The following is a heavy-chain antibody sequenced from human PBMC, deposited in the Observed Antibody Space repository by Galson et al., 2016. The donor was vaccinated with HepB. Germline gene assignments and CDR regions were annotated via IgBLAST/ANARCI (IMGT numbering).Heavy chain of an antibody. Sequence: SLRLSCAASGFTFSNAMHWVRRAPGTGPEWLALVSPDGDKGYYADSVRGRLTISRDNPRNTVYLHISSLRPDDTATYFCARARVVTGIYDAFNVWGQGTVVTVSS. CDR3: ARARVVTGIYDAFNV. CDR1: GFTFSNA. V-gene: IGHV3-30*04. D-gene: IGHD2-21*02. CDR2: VSPDGDKG. J-gene: IGHJ3*01.